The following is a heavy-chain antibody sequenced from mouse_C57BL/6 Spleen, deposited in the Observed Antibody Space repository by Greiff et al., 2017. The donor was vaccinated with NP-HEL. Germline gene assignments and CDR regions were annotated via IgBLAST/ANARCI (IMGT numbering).Heavy chain of an antibody. CDR2: ISDGGSYT. V-gene: IGHV5-4*01. CDR1: GFTFSSYA. Sequence: EVKLLESGGGLVKPGGSLKLSCAASGFTFSSYAMSWVRQTPEKRLEWVATISDGGSYTYYPDNVKGRFTISRDNAKNNLYLQMSHLKSEDTAMYYCARDQTTVVADWYFDVWGTGTTVTVSS. CDR3: ARDQTTVVADWYFDV. D-gene: IGHD1-1*01. J-gene: IGHJ1*03.